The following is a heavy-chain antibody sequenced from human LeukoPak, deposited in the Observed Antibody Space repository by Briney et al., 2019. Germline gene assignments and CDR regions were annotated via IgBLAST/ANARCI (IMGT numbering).Heavy chain of an antibody. CDR2: IYYSGST. CDR1: GGSISSYY. V-gene: IGHV4-59*01. D-gene: IGHD3-10*01. J-gene: IGHJ5*02. Sequence: SETLSLICTVSGGSISSYYWSWIRQPPGKGLEWIGYIYYSGSTNYNPSLKSRVTISVDTSKNQFSLKLSSVTAADTAVYYCARGPLWFGELFHTWFDPWGQGTLVTVSS. CDR3: ARGPLWFGELFHTWFDP.